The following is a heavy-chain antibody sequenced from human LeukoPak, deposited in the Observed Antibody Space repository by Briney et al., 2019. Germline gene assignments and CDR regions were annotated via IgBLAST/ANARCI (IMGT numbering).Heavy chain of an antibody. D-gene: IGHD1-26*01. CDR2: INPNSGNA. CDR3: ARALAWGGSSYSYYYMDV. Sequence: ASVKVSCKASGYTFSDYDINWVRQATGQGLEWMGWINPNSGNAGYAQKFQGRVTMTRNTSISTAYMELSSLRSEDTAVYYCARALAWGGSSYSYYYMDVWDRGTTVTVSS. V-gene: IGHV1-8*01. J-gene: IGHJ6*03. CDR1: GYTFSDYD.